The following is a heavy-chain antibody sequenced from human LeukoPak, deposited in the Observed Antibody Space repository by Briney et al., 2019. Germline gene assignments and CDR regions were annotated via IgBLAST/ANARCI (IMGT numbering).Heavy chain of an antibody. Sequence: PGGSLRLSCAASGFTVSSNYMSWVRQAPGKGLEWVSIIYTGGTTYYADSVKDRFTFSRDNSKNTLFLQMNSLRAEDTAVYYCARDGNSWSDHGFFDYWGKGTLVTVS. CDR1: GFTVSSNY. CDR3: ARDGNSWSDHGFFDY. J-gene: IGHJ4*02. CDR2: IYTGGTT. V-gene: IGHV3-66*01. D-gene: IGHD1-26*01.